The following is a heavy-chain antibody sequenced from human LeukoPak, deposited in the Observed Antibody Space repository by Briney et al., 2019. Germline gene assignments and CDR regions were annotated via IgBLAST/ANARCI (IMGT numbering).Heavy chain of an antibody. Sequence: ASVKVSCKASGYTFTGYYMHWVRQAPGQGLEWMGWINPNSGGTNYAQKFQGRVTMTRDTSISTAYMELSRLRSDDTAVYYCARNGYCSSTSCYRNWFDPWGQRTLVTVSS. J-gene: IGHJ5*02. CDR2: INPNSGGT. D-gene: IGHD2-2*01. CDR3: ARNGYCSSTSCYRNWFDP. CDR1: GYTFTGYY. V-gene: IGHV1-2*02.